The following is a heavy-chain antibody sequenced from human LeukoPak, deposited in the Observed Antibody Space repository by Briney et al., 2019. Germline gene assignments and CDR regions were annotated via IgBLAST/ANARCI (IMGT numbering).Heavy chain of an antibody. J-gene: IGHJ4*02. V-gene: IGHV3-53*01. Sequence: PGGSLRLSCVVSGITFSEYWMTWVRQAPGKGLECVSVIYSGGSTYYADSVKGRFTVSRDNSKNTLYLQMNSLRAEDTAMYYCARGLGYCTSTTCLLPFDYWGQGTLVTVSS. CDR1: GITFSEYW. CDR3: ARGLGYCTSTTCLLPFDY. CDR2: IYSGGST. D-gene: IGHD2-2*01.